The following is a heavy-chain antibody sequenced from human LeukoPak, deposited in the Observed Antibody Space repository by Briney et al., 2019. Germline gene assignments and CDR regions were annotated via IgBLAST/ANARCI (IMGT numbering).Heavy chain of an antibody. V-gene: IGHV1-69*05. CDR2: IIPIFGTA. J-gene: IGHJ3*02. Sequence: ASVTVSFTASGGTFSIYAISWVRQAPGQGLEWMGGIIPIFGTANYAQKFQGRVTITTDESTSTAYMELSSLRSEDTAVYYCARGLGIYSSSRDAFDIWGQGTMVAVSS. CDR3: ARGLGIYSSSRDAFDI. D-gene: IGHD6-13*01. CDR1: GGTFSIYA.